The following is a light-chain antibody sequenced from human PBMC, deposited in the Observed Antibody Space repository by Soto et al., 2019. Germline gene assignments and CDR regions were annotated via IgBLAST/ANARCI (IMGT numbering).Light chain of an antibody. Sequence: DIPMTQSPSTVSAYVGDRVTITCRASQSISSWLAWYQQKPGKAPKVLIYKASSLESGVPSRFSGSGSGTEFTLTISSLQPDDFATYYCQQYNSYPLTFGGGTKVEIK. CDR1: QSISSW. CDR3: QQYNSYPLT. CDR2: KAS. V-gene: IGKV1-5*03. J-gene: IGKJ4*01.